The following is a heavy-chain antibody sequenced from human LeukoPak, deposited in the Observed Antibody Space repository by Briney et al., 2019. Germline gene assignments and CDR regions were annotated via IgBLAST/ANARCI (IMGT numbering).Heavy chain of an antibody. Sequence: PSETLSLTCAVSGGSISSSNWWSWVRQPPGKGLEWIGEISHSGSTNYNPSLKSRVSISMDKSKNQFSLKLTSVTAADTAVYYCAGTRWFAAVTHSLWGQGTLVTVSS. D-gene: IGHD4-23*01. V-gene: IGHV4-4*02. CDR1: GGSISSSNW. CDR3: AGTRWFAAVTHSL. CDR2: ISHSGST. J-gene: IGHJ4*02.